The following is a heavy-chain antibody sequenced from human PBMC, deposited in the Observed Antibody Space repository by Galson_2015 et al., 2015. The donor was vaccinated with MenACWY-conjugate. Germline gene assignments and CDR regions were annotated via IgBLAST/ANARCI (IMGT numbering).Heavy chain of an antibody. CDR3: ARHPPGGRGMDV. D-gene: IGHD1-26*01. CDR2: ISPIDSKT. J-gene: IGHJ6*02. CDR1: GYSFSSYW. Sequence: QSGAEVKKPGESLTISCKGSGYSFSSYWIGWVRQMPGKGLEWMGLISPIDSKTRYSPAFEGRVTISADNSITTAYLQWNSLQASDTAMYYCARHPPGGRGMDVWGQRTTVTVSS. V-gene: IGHV5-51*01.